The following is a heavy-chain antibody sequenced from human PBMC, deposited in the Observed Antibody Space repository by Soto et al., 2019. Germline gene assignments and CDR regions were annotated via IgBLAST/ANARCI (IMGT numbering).Heavy chain of an antibody. J-gene: IGHJ4*02. V-gene: IGHV3-30-3*01. CDR3: ARVIYDSSELDY. D-gene: IGHD3-22*01. CDR1: GFTFSIYA. Sequence: PGGSLRLSCAASGFTFSIYAMHWVRQAPGKGLEWVAVISYDGSNKYYADSVKGRFTISRDNSKNTLYLQMNSLRAEDTAVYYCARVIYDSSELDYWGQGTLVTVSS. CDR2: ISYDGSNK.